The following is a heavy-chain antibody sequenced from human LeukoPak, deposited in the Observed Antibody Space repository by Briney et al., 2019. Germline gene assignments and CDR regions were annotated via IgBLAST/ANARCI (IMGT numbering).Heavy chain of an antibody. CDR1: GFIFSDYY. J-gene: IGHJ4*02. Sequence: GGSLRLSCAASGFIFSDYYMGWVRQAPGKGLEWVSYISNKGSSSTTYYADSVKGRFTISRDNSKNTLYLQMNSLRAEDTAVYYCARHPEPKGSSEVHYWGQGTLVTVSS. CDR3: ARHPEPKGSSEVHY. D-gene: IGHD6-19*01. V-gene: IGHV3-11*01. CDR2: ISNKGSSSTT.